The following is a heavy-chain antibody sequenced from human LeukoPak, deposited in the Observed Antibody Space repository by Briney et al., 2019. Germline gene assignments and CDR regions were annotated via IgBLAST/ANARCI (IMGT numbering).Heavy chain of an antibody. J-gene: IGHJ4*02. Sequence: GSLRLSCAASGFTFSSYAMGWVRQPPGKGLEWIGEINHSGSTNYNPSLKSRVTISVDTSKNQFSLKLSSVTAADTAVYYCARGRESYYYDSSGYVGYWGQGTLVTVSS. V-gene: IGHV4-34*01. CDR3: ARGRESYYYDSSGYVGY. D-gene: IGHD3-22*01. CDR1: GFTFSSYA. CDR2: INHSGST.